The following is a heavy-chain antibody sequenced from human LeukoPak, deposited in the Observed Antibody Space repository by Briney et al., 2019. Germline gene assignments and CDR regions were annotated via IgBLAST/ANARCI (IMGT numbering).Heavy chain of an antibody. CDR1: GYTFTSYG. D-gene: IGHD3-3*01. CDR3: ARVRASYYDFWSGYPYYFDY. V-gene: IGHV1-18*01. Sequence: ASVKVSCKASGYTFTSYGISWVRQAPGQGLEWMGWISAYNGNTNYAQKLQGRVTMTTGTSTSTAYMELRSLRSDDTAVYYCARVRASYYDFWSGYPYYFDYWGQGTLVTVSS. J-gene: IGHJ4*02. CDR2: ISAYNGNT.